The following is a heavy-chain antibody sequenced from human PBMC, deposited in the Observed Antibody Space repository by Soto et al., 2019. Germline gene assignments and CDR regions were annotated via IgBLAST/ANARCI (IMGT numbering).Heavy chain of an antibody. CDR1: GFTFSDHY. Sequence: EVQVVESGGGLVQPGGSLRLSGAASGFTFSDHYMDWVRQALGKGLEWVGRSRNKAISYSTEYAASVRGRFTISRDDSGDSVYLEMNSLKTEDTAVYYCAVDIVGTGSYWGQGTLVTVSS. CDR3: AVDIVGTGSY. D-gene: IGHD5-12*01. CDR2: SRNKAISYST. V-gene: IGHV3-72*01. J-gene: IGHJ4*02.